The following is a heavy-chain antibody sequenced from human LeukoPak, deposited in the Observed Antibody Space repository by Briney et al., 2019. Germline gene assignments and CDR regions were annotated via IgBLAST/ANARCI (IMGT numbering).Heavy chain of an antibody. D-gene: IGHD3-3*01. J-gene: IGHJ4*02. CDR1: GFNFDDYS. Sequence: PGGSLRLSCAASGFNFDDYSMNWVRQAPGKGLEWVSYIGGGSSPIYHADSVKGRFTISRDNAKNSVYLQLISLRAEDTAVYYCARGPHYDFWSGYYSNPPYYFDYWDQGTLVTVSS. CDR2: IGGGSSPI. V-gene: IGHV3-48*01. CDR3: ARGPHYDFWSGYYSNPPYYFDY.